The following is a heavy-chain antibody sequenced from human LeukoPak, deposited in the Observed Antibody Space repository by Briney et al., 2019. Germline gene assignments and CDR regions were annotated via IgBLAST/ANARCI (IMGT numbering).Heavy chain of an antibody. CDR1: GFTFSSYA. CDR3: ARDIAVAHSDYYYYYGMDV. Sequence: GSLRLSCAASGFTFSSYAMHWVRQAPGKGLEWVAVISYDGSNKYYADSVKGRSTISRDNSKNTLYLQMNSLRAEDTAVYYCARDIAVAHSDYYYYYGMDVWGQGTTVTVSS. D-gene: IGHD6-19*01. V-gene: IGHV3-30-3*01. CDR2: ISYDGSNK. J-gene: IGHJ6*02.